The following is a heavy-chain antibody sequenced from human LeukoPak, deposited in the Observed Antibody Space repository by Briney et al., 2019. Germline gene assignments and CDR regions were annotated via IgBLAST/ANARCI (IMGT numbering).Heavy chain of an antibody. Sequence: GSLRLSCAASGFTFRNYWMSWIRQAPGRGLEWVANIKLDGTQKNYIQSVRGRFTISRDNARNFLYLQLSSLRAEDTAVYYCTRDFWTDYWGQGTLVAVSS. CDR1: GFTFRNYW. D-gene: IGHD3/OR15-3a*01. J-gene: IGHJ4*02. CDR2: IKLDGTQK. CDR3: TRDFWTDY. V-gene: IGHV3-7*01.